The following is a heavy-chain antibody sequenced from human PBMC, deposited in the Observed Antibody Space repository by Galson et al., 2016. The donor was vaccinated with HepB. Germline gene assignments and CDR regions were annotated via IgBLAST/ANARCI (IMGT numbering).Heavy chain of an antibody. D-gene: IGHD5-12*01. CDR1: GFTFSTYA. Sequence: SLRLSCAASGFTFSTYAIHWVRQAPGKGLEWVIVISYGGGSHKYFADSVKGRFTISRDNSKNTVYLQMSSLRAEDTAVYYCAKALAGGGSDLGGVYGMDVWGQGTTVTVSS. CDR2: ISYGGGSHK. V-gene: IGHV3-30-3*01. CDR3: AKALAGGGSDLGGVYGMDV. J-gene: IGHJ6*02.